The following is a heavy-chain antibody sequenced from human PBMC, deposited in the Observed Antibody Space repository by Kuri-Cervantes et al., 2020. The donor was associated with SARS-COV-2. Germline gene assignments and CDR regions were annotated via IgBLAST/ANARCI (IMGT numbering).Heavy chain of an antibody. V-gene: IGHV1-2*02. Sequence: ASVKVSCKASGYTFTGYYMHWVRQAPGQGLEWMGWINPNSGGTNYAQKFQGRVTMTRDTSISTAYMELSRLRSDDTAVCYCARDLGSSSQDDYWGQGTLVTVSS. J-gene: IGHJ4*02. CDR2: INPNSGGT. CDR1: GYTFTGYY. CDR3: ARDLGSSSQDDY. D-gene: IGHD6-6*01.